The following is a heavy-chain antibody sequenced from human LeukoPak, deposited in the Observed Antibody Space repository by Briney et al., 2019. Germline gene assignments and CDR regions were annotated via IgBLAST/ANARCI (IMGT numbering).Heavy chain of an antibody. J-gene: IGHJ1*01. CDR3: AKDLLYYGPGTYYNAAEYFQF. CDR1: GLTFSSYA. D-gene: IGHD3-10*01. V-gene: IGHV3-30*18. Sequence: KSGGSLRLFCAASGLTFSSYAMHWVRQARGKGLECVAVISYGGRHKDYADSVKGRFTISRDNSRNTLSLQIDSLRPEDTAVYYCAKDLLYYGPGTYYNAAEYFQFWGQGTQVTVSS. CDR2: ISYGGRHK.